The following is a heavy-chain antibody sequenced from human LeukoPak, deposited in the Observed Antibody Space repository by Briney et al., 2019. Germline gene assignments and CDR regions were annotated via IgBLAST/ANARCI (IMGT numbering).Heavy chain of an antibody. CDR3: ARDNPIYSSSSTWFDP. J-gene: IGHJ5*02. Sequence: GASVKVSCKASGGTFSSYAISWVRQAPGQGLEWMGGIIPIFGTANYAQKFQGRVTITADKSTSTAYMELSSLRSEDTAVYYCARDNPIYSSSSTWFDPWGQGTLVTVSS. V-gene: IGHV1-69*06. D-gene: IGHD6-6*01. CDR2: IIPIFGTA. CDR1: GGTFSSYA.